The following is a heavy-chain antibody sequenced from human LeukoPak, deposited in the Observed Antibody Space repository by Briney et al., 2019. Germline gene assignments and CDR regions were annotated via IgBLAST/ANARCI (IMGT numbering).Heavy chain of an antibody. Sequence: GASVKVSCKASGYTFSSYYMHWVRQAPGQRLEWMGWINAGNGNTKYSQKFQGRVAITRDTSASTAYMELSSLRSEDTAVYYCARGGYSYGYPLGAFDIWGQGTMVTVSS. J-gene: IGHJ3*02. CDR2: INAGNGNT. V-gene: IGHV1-3*01. CDR3: ARGGYSYGYPLGAFDI. CDR1: GYTFSSYY. D-gene: IGHD5-18*01.